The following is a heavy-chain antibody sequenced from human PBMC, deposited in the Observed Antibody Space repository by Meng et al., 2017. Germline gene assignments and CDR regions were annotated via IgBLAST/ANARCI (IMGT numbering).Heavy chain of an antibody. Sequence: QAQLQQWGAGLFEPSEPLSLTCSVYGGSFSGYYWSWIRQPPGKGLEWIGEINRSGSTNYNPSLKSRVTISVDTSKNQFSLKLNSVTAADTAVYYCAREIAVAAHYYWYFDLWGRGTLVTVSS. D-gene: IGHD6-19*01. CDR2: INRSGST. J-gene: IGHJ2*01. V-gene: IGHV4-34*02. CDR3: AREIAVAAHYYWYFDL. CDR1: GGSFSGYY.